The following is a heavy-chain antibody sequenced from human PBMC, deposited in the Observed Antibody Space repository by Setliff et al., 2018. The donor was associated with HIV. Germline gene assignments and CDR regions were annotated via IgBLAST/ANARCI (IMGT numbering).Heavy chain of an antibody. CDR3: ARDLASSYFDF. V-gene: IGHV4-59*01. CDR2: VYFSGDA. CDR1: GASIDRFF. D-gene: IGHD3-16*01. J-gene: IGHJ4*02. Sequence: SETLSLTCTVSGASIDRFFWSWIRQPPGKGLEWIGNVYFSGDATYNPSLRSRVSISIQTSRSQFSLTLRSVTAADTATYYCARDLASSYFDFWGQGALVTVPQ.